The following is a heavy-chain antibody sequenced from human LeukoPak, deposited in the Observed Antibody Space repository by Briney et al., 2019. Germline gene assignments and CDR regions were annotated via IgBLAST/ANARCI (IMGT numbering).Heavy chain of an antibody. Sequence: ASVKVSCKASGYTFTGYYMHWVRQAPGQGLEWMGWINPNSGGTNYAQKFQGRVTMTRDTSISTAYMELSRLRSDDTAVYYCARVERELPTNFDYWGQGTLVTVSS. D-gene: IGHD1-26*01. V-gene: IGHV1-2*02. CDR3: ARVERELPTNFDY. CDR1: GYTFTGYY. CDR2: INPNSGGT. J-gene: IGHJ4*02.